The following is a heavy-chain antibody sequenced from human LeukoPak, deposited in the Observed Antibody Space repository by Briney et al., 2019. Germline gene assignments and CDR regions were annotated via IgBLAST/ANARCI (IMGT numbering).Heavy chain of an antibody. D-gene: IGHD3-3*01. CDR3: ARAYYDFWSGQNYYFDY. CDR1: GGSFSGYY. CDR2: IYHSGST. V-gene: IGHV4-34*01. Sequence: PSETLSLTCAVYGGSFSGYYWSWIRQPPGKGLEWIGEIYHSGSTNYNPSLKSRVTISVDKSKNQFSLKLSSVTAADTAVYYCARAYYDFWSGQNYYFDYWGQGTLVTVSS. J-gene: IGHJ4*02.